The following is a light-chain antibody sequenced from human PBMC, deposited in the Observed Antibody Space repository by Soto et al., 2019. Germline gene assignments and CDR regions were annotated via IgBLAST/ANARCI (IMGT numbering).Light chain of an antibody. V-gene: IGKV1-39*01. CDR2: AAS. CDR1: QSISNF. Sequence: DIPMAQAPSSLSASVGDRVAITCRAGQSISNFLNWYQQKPGTAPKLLIYAASRLQSDVPSRFSGSGSGTACTLTINSLQPEDVATYYCQQSNSIPYTFGQGTRLEIK. CDR3: QQSNSIPYT. J-gene: IGKJ5*01.